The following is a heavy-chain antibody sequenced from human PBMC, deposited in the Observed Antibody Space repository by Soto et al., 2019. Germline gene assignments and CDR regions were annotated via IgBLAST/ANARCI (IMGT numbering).Heavy chain of an antibody. CDR2: IIPIFGTA. CDR3: ARLSGSYPYYYYYYGMDV. CDR1: GGTFSSYA. J-gene: IGHJ6*02. Sequence: QVQLVQSGAEVKKPGSAVKVSCKASGGTFSSYAISWVRQAPGQGLEWMGGIIPIFGTANYAQKFQGRVTITADESTSTAYMELSSLRSEATAVYYCARLSGSYPYYYYYYGMDVWGQGTTVTVSS. V-gene: IGHV1-69*01. D-gene: IGHD1-26*01.